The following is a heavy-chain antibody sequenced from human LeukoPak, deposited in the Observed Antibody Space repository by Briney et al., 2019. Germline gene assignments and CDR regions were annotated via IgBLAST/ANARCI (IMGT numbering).Heavy chain of an antibody. CDR1: GGTTSIYY. CDR3: ASEAYYYDSSGYYKY. V-gene: IGHV4-4*07. J-gene: IGHJ4*02. Sequence: PSETLSLTCTVSGGTTSIYYWIWIRQIAGKGLEWIGRIYTSGSTNYNPSLKSRVTMSVDTSKNQFSLKLSSVTAADTAVYYCASEAYYYDSSGYYKYWGQGTLVTVSS. CDR2: IYTSGST. D-gene: IGHD3-22*01.